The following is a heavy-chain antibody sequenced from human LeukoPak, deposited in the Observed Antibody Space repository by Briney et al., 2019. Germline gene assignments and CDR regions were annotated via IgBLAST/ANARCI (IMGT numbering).Heavy chain of an antibody. Sequence: SETLSLTCTVSGGSISSYYWSWIRQPPGKGLEWIGYIYYSGSTNYNPSLKSRVTISVDTSKNQFSLKLSSVTAADTAVYYCARIGTTGDFDLWGRGTLVTVSS. CDR1: GGSISSYY. CDR2: IYYSGST. V-gene: IGHV4-59*08. J-gene: IGHJ2*01. D-gene: IGHD1-14*01. CDR3: ARIGTTGDFDL.